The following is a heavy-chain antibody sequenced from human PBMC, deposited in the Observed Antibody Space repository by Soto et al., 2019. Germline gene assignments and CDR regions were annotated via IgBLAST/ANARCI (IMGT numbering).Heavy chain of an antibody. Sequence: GGSLRLSCAASGFTFDDYGMSWVRQAPGKGLEWVSGINWNGGSKGYADSVKGRFTISRDNAKNSLYLQMNSLRAEDTALYYCATATYYYDSSGYAYGMDVWGQGTTVTVSS. CDR1: GFTFDDYG. J-gene: IGHJ6*02. CDR3: ATATYYYDSSGYAYGMDV. CDR2: INWNGGSK. D-gene: IGHD3-22*01. V-gene: IGHV3-20*04.